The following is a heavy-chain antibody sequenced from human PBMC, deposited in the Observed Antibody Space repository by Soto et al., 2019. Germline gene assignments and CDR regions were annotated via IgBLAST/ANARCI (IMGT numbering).Heavy chain of an antibody. J-gene: IGHJ5*02. D-gene: IGHD6-6*01. CDR2: INAGNGNT. CDR3: ARLSTLYSSSSNWSDP. Sequence: ASVKVSCKASGYAFTSYAMHWVRQAPGQRLEWMGWINAGNGNTKYSQKFQGRVTITRDTSASTAYMELSSLRSEDTAVYYCARLSTLYSSSSNWSDPWGKGTLVTVSS. CDR1: GYAFTSYA. V-gene: IGHV1-3*01.